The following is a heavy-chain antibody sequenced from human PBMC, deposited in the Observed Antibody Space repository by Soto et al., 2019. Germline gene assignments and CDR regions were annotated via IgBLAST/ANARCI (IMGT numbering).Heavy chain of an antibody. Sequence: EVQLVESGGGLVQPGGSLRLSCAASGFTFSSYHMNWVRQAPGKGLEWVSCISSGSIAIYYADSVRGRFTISRDNAKNTLYLRMYSLRDADTAVYYCTRDGMGGYDMDVWGQGTTVTVSS. CDR1: GFTFSSYH. V-gene: IGHV3-48*02. CDR2: ISSGSIAI. CDR3: TRDGMGGYDMDV. J-gene: IGHJ6*02. D-gene: IGHD1-26*01.